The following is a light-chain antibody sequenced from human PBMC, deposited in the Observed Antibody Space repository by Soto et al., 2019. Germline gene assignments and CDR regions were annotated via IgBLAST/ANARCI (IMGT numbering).Light chain of an antibody. CDR1: DIETKS. CDR3: QVWDRPTDLV. V-gene: IGLV3-21*01. J-gene: IGLJ2*01. Sequence: SYELTQPPSVSVAPGKTAIITCGGNDIETKSVHWYQQKAGQAPVLVMSFDSDRPSEIPERFSGSNSGNTASLTITRAEAGDEADYYCQVWDRPTDLVFGGGTKLTVL. CDR2: FDS.